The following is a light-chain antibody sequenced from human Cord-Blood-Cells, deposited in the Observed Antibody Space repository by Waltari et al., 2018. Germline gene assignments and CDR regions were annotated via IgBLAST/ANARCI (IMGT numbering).Light chain of an antibody. J-gene: IGLJ2*01. CDR2: EVS. Sequence: QSALTQPASVSGSPGQSITISCTGTSSDVGGYNYVSWYQQHPGKAPKLMIYEVSKRTSGVSNRFSGSKSGNTASLTISGLQAEDEADYYCSSYTSSSTVFGGGTKLTVL. CDR3: SSYTSSSTV. V-gene: IGLV2-14*01. CDR1: SSDVGGYNY.